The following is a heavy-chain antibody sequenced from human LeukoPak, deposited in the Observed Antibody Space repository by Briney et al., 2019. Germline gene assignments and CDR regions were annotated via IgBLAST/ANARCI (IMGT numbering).Heavy chain of an antibody. J-gene: IGHJ4*02. CDR3: ARGDEYSSSSWYFDY. D-gene: IGHD6-6*01. CDR2: INPNSGGT. Sequence: ASVKVSCKASGYTFTGYYMHWVRQPPGQGLEWMGWINPNSGGTNYAQKFRGRVTMTRDTSISTAYMELSRLRSDDTAMYYCARGDEYSSSSWYFDYWGQGTLVTVSS. V-gene: IGHV1-2*02. CDR1: GYTFTGYY.